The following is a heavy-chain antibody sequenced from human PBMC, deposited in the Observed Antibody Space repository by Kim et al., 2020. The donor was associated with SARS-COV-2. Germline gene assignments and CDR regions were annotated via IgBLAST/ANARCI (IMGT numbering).Heavy chain of an antibody. CDR3: TTLISAAGRGY. CDR2: IKSKTDGEAT. V-gene: IGHV3-15*01. D-gene: IGHD6-13*01. J-gene: IGHJ4*02. CDR1: GFPFSNVW. Sequence: GGSLRLSCAASGFPFSNVWMRWVRQAPGRGLEWVGRIKSKTDGEATDYAAPVKCRFTMSRDDSKYTLQLQMNSLETEDTGVYYCTTLISAAGRGYWGQGTLVTVSS.